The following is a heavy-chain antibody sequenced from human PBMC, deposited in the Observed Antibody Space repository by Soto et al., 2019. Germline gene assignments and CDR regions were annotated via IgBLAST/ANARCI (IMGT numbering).Heavy chain of an antibody. CDR1: GFPFSNYA. D-gene: IGHD6-13*01. V-gene: IGHV3-23*01. Sequence: GGSLRLSCAASGFPFSNYAVTWVRQAPGKGLEWVSTISGSGGSTYYADSVKGRFTISRDNSKNTLYLQMNSLRAGDTAVYYCAKDQGSSWYEIDYWGQGTLVTVSS. CDR3: AKDQGSSWYEIDY. CDR2: ISGSGGST. J-gene: IGHJ4*02.